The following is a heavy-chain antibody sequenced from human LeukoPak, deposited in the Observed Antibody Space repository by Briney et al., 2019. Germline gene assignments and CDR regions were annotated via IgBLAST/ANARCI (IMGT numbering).Heavy chain of an antibody. J-gene: IGHJ6*02. V-gene: IGHV3-23*01. CDR1: GFTFSSYA. Sequence: PGGSLRLSCAASGFTFSSYAMSWVRQAPGKGLEWVSAISGSGGSTYYADSVKGRFTISRDNSKNTLYLQMNSLRAEDTAVYYCAKAPNSGSYYGYYYYGMDVWGQGTTVTVSS. CDR2: ISGSGGST. CDR3: AKAPNSGSYYGYYYYGMDV. D-gene: IGHD1-26*01.